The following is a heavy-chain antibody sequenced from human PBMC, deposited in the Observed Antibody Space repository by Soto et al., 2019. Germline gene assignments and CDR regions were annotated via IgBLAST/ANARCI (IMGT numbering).Heavy chain of an antibody. CDR2: IRSKADSYAT. J-gene: IGHJ4*02. CDR3: ARLGEWELLQEY. V-gene: IGHV3-73*01. Sequence: EVQLVESGGGLVQPGGSLKLSCAASGFTFSGSAMHWVRQASGKGLEWVGRIRSKADSYATAYAASVKGRFTISRDDSTNTAYLQMNSLTTEDTAVYYGARLGEWELLQEYWGQGTLVTVSS. CDR1: GFTFSGSA. D-gene: IGHD1-26*01.